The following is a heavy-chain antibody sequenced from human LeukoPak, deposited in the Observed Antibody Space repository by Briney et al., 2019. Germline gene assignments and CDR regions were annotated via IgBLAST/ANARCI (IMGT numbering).Heavy chain of an antibody. CDR2: IYYSGTT. V-gene: IGHV4-59*01. D-gene: IGHD6-13*01. CDR3: ARGVYIAAAQYGY. J-gene: IGHJ4*02. CDR1: GGSISSYY. Sequence: ETLSLTCTVSGGSISSYYWSWIRQPPGKGLEWIGYIYYSGTTNYNPSLKSRVTISVDTSKNQFSLKLSSVTAADTAVHYCARGVYIAAAQYGYWGQGTLVTVSS.